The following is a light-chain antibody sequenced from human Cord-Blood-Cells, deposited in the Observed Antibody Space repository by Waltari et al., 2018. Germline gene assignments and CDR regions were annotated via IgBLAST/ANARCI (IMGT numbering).Light chain of an antibody. Sequence: EIVLTQSPGTLSWSPGARATLSCRASQSVSSTYLAWYQQKPGQAPRLLIYGASSRATGIPDRFSGSGSGTDFSLTISSLQAEDVAVYYCQQYYSTPYTFGQGTKLEIK. V-gene: IGKV3-20*01. CDR2: GAS. CDR1: QSVSSTY. J-gene: IGKJ2*01. CDR3: QQYYSTPYT.